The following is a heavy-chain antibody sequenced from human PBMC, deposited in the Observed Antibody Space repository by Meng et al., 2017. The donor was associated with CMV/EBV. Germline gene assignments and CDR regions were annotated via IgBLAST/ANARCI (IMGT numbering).Heavy chain of an antibody. J-gene: IGHJ4*02. CDR1: GASISSMIYY. CDR3: ARSSGYKAFLDY. V-gene: IGHV4-39*07. D-gene: IGHD5-12*01. CDR2: ISYSGTT. Sequence: SETLSLTCNVPGASISSMIYYWGWIRQSPGKGLEWIGSISYSGTTYHSPSFKSRVTLSIDTAKNQFSMSLRSVSVADTAVYYCARSSGYKAFLDYWGLGMQVTVSS.